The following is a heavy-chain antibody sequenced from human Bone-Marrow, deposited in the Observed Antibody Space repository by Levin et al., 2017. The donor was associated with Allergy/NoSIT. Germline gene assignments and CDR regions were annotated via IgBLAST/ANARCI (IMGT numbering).Heavy chain of an antibody. CDR1: GDSVSSGSYY. D-gene: IGHD6-25*01. CDR3: ARDPVGAAAGSLAY. J-gene: IGHJ4*03. V-gene: IGHV4-61*01. CDR2: MLYSGYR. Sequence: NTSETLSLTCTVSGDSVSSGSYYWTWIRQAPGTGLECIGFMLYSGYRNYNPSLQSRVTMSLDTSKNQFSLRLTSATAADTAMDYCARDPVGAAAGSLAYWGPGAPVTVPS.